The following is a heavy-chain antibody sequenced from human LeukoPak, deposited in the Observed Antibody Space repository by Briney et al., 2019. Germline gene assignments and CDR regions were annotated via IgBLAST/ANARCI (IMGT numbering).Heavy chain of an antibody. J-gene: IGHJ6*02. V-gene: IGHV3-23*01. CDR3: AKQDILTGRVQYYYYYGMDV. Sequence: PGVSLRLSCAASVFTFSSYAMSGVRQAPAKGREGVAAISGSGGSTYYADSVKDRFTISRDNYKNTLYLEMNRLRAEDTAVYYCAKQDILTGRVQYYYYYGMDVWGQGTTVTVSS. CDR2: ISGSGGST. D-gene: IGHD3-9*01. CDR1: VFTFSSYA.